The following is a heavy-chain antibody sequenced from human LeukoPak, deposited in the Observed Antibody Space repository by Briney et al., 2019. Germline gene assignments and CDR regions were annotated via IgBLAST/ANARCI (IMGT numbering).Heavy chain of an antibody. CDR3: ARNRSLTTTPGFDH. V-gene: IGHV4-34*01. CDR2: IYHSGST. CDR1: GGPFSGYD. Sequence: PSETLSLTCAASGGPFSGYDWSWIRQPPGKGLEWIGSIYHSGSTHYNPSLKSRVTISVDTSKNQFSLMLSSVTAADTAVYFCARNRSLTTTPGFDHWGQGTLVTVSS. J-gene: IGHJ4*02. D-gene: IGHD4-11*01.